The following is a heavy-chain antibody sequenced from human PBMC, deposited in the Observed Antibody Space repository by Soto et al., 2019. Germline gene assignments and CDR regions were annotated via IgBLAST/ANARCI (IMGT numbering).Heavy chain of an antibody. CDR2: IYYSGST. D-gene: IGHD3-10*01. Sequence: LSLTCTVSGGSISSSSYYWGWIRQPPGKGLEWIGSIYYSGSTYYNPSLKSRVTISVDTSKNQFSLKLSSVTAADTAVYYCARVIQVRGVPFYYYYGMDVWGQGTTVTVSS. CDR3: ARVIQVRGVPFYYYYGMDV. J-gene: IGHJ6*02. V-gene: IGHV4-39*07. CDR1: GGSISSSSYY.